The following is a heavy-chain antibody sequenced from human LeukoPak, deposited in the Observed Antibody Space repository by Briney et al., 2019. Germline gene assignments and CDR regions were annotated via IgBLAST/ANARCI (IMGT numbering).Heavy chain of an antibody. J-gene: IGHJ4*02. Sequence: GGSLRPSCAASGFTVSSNYMSWVRQAPGKGLEWVSIIYSGGNTYYADSVKGRFSISRDNSKNTLFLQMNTLRAEDTAVYYCARDFVGGGNYDWGQGTLVTVSS. CDR1: GFTVSSNY. CDR3: ARDFVGGGNYD. V-gene: IGHV3-53*01. D-gene: IGHD2-21*01. CDR2: IYSGGNT.